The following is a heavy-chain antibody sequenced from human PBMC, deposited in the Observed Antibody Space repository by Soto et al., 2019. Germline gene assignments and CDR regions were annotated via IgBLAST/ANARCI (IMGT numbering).Heavy chain of an antibody. CDR2: IYYSGST. Sequence: PSETLSLTCTVSGGSISSSSYYWGWIRQPPGKGLEWIGSIYYSGSTYYNPSLKSRVTISVDTSKNQFSLKLSSVTAADTAVYYCARQIRPDWRTTTPTFDYWGQGTLVTVSS. D-gene: IGHD2-15*01. J-gene: IGHJ4*02. CDR3: ARQIRPDWRTTTPTFDY. V-gene: IGHV4-39*01. CDR1: GGSISSSSYY.